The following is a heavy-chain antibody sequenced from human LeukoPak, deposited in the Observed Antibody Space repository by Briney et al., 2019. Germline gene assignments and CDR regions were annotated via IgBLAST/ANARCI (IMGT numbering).Heavy chain of an antibody. V-gene: IGHV3-30*03. CDR1: EFTFNSFG. CDR2: ISYDGSNE. CDR3: VRDPILGYPDYFDS. D-gene: IGHD2-15*01. J-gene: IGHJ4*02. Sequence: GRSLRLSCVASEFTFNSFGMHWVRQAPGKGLEWVAVISYDGSNEYYVDSVKGRFTISRDNSKNTLYLQMNSLRDEDTAVYYCVRDPILGYPDYFDSWGQGTLVTVSS.